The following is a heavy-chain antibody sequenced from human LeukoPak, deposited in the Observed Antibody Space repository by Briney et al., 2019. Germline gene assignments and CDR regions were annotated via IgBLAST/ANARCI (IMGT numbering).Heavy chain of an antibody. CDR1: GFTFSSYS. CDR3: ARSVNVGATPQLDFDY. J-gene: IGHJ4*02. Sequence: GGSLRLSCAASGFTFSSYSMNWVRQAPGKGLEWVAVISYDGSNKYYADSVKGRFTISRDNSKNTLYLQMNSLRAEDTAVYYCARSVNVGATPQLDFDYWGQGTLVTVSS. CDR2: ISYDGSNK. V-gene: IGHV3-30*03. D-gene: IGHD1-26*01.